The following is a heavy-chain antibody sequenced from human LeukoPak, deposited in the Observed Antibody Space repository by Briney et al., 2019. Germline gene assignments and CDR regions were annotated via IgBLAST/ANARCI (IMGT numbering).Heavy chain of an antibody. Sequence: GGSLRLSCAASGFTFSSFWMRWVRQAPGKGLEGGTNIKQDGSEKYYVDSVKGRFTISRDNARNSLYLQMNSLRAEDTAVYYCARDAPQYSHGSDYWRQGTLVTVSS. D-gene: IGHD5-18*01. CDR3: ARDAPQYSHGSDY. CDR1: GFTFSSFW. CDR2: IKQDGSEK. J-gene: IGHJ4*02. V-gene: IGHV3-7*01.